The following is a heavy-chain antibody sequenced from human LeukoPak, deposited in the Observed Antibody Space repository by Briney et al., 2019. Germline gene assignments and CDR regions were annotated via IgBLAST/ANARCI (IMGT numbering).Heavy chain of an antibody. D-gene: IGHD3-10*01. CDR2: IYHSGST. CDR1: GGSISSGGYS. CDR3: ARDGRYYYGSGSYYTAFDI. J-gene: IGHJ3*02. V-gene: IGHV4-30-2*01. Sequence: PSQTLSLTCAVSGGSISSGGYSWSWIRQPPGKGLEWIGYIYHSGSTYYNPSLKSRVTISVDRSKNQFSLKLSSVTAADTAVYYRARDGRYYYGSGSYYTAFDIWGQGTMVTVSS.